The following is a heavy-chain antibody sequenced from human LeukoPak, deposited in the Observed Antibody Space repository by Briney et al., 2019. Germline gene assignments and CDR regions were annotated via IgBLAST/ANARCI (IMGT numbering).Heavy chain of an antibody. Sequence: GGSLRLSCAASGFTFSSNDMSWVRQAPGKGLEWVSVIYSGGSTYYSDSVKGRFTFSRDNSKNTLSLQMNSLRAEDTAVYLCAKAGYRGSSVNYFDYWGQGTLVTVSS. CDR3: AKAGYRGSSVNYFDY. J-gene: IGHJ4*02. CDR2: IYSGGST. D-gene: IGHD6-6*01. V-gene: IGHV3-53*01. CDR1: GFTFSSND.